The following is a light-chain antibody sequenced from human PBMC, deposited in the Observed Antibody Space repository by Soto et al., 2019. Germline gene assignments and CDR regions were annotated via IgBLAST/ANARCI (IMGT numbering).Light chain of an antibody. V-gene: IGLV1-44*01. Sequence: QSVLTQAPSASGTPGQRVTISCSGSTSNIGSNSAHWYQQLPGTAPKLLIYSNNLRPSGVPGRFSGSKSDTSASLAISGLQSEDEADYYCAAWDDSLNVYVFGTGTKLTVL. CDR2: SNN. CDR3: AAWDDSLNVYV. J-gene: IGLJ1*01. CDR1: TSNIGSNS.